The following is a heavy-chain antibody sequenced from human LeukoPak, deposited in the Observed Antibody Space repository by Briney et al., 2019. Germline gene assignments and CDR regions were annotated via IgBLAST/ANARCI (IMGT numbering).Heavy chain of an antibody. CDR2: ISDDGRLK. CDR1: GFTFNNYG. Sequence: GGSLRLSCAASGFTFNNYGIHYVRQAPGKGLEWVAVISDDGRLKNYADSVKGRFTISRDNSNNTLYLQMNSLRVEDTGVYYCAKDRETTASGTFDYWGQGTLVTVSS. J-gene: IGHJ4*02. D-gene: IGHD6-13*01. V-gene: IGHV3-30*18. CDR3: AKDRETTASGTFDY.